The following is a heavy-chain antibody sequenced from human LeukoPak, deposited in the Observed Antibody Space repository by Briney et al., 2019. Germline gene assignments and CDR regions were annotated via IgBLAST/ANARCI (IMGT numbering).Heavy chain of an antibody. D-gene: IGHD6-13*01. CDR1: GFTVSSNY. CDR3: AKVAGIAAAGKTYYFDY. Sequence: GGSLRLSCAASGFTVSSNYMSWVRQAPGKGLEWVSVIYSSGSTYYADSVKGRFTISRDNSKNTLYLQMNSLRAEDTAVYYCAKVAGIAAAGKTYYFDYWGQGTLVTVSS. CDR2: IYSSGST. V-gene: IGHV3-66*03. J-gene: IGHJ4*02.